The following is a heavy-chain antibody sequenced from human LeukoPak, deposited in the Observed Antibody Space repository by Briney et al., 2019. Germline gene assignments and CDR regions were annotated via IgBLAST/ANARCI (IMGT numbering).Heavy chain of an antibody. V-gene: IGHV3-9*01. Sequence: PGGSLRLSCAASGFTFDDYAMHWVRQAPGKGLEWVSGISWNSGSIGYADSVKGRFTISRDNAKNSLYLQMNSLRAEDTALYYCAKVKSRGATHRYFDYWGQGTLVTVSS. CDR2: ISWNSGSI. D-gene: IGHD1-26*01. CDR3: AKVKSRGATHRYFDY. CDR1: GFTFDDYA. J-gene: IGHJ4*02.